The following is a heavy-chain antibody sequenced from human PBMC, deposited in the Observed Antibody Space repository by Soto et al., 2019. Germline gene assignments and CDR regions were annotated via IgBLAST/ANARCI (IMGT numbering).Heavy chain of an antibody. CDR2: TRNSGGA. Sequence: QVQLQESRPGLVKPSGTLSLTCAVSSGSVFSSNWWSWVRLPPGKGLEWIGETRNSGGANYNPSLKSRVTITVDRSRNHIFLELSSVTAADTAVYYCASHLVMAGTRGFDHWGLGTLVTVSS. D-gene: IGHD6-19*01. CDR3: ASHLVMAGTRGFDH. J-gene: IGHJ4*02. CDR1: SGSVFSSNW. V-gene: IGHV4-4*02.